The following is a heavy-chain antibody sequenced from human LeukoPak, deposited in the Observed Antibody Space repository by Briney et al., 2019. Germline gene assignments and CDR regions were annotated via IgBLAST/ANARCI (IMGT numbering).Heavy chain of an antibody. Sequence: WGTLALTCPGSGGSISSYYWSWIRPPPGKGLEWIGYIYYSGSTNYNPSLKTRVTISVDTSKNQFSLKLSSVTAADTAVYYCARVALNYCSGGSCYPFFDYWGQGTLVTVSS. J-gene: IGHJ4*02. CDR2: IYYSGST. CDR1: GGSISSYY. D-gene: IGHD2-15*01. CDR3: ARVALNYCSGGSCYPFFDY. V-gene: IGHV4-59*01.